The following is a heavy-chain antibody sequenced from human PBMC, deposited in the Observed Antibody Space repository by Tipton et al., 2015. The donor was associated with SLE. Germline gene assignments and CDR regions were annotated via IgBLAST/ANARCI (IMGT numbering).Heavy chain of an antibody. J-gene: IGHJ6*03. Sequence: LRLSCAVSGGSFSDDYWMWIRQPPGKGLEWIGEINHSGSTNYNPSLKSRVTISVDTSKNQFSLKLSSVTAADTAVYYCASGNYYYMDVWGKGTTVTVSS. V-gene: IGHV4-34*01. CDR2: INHSGST. CDR1: GGSFSDDY. CDR3: ASGNYYYMDV.